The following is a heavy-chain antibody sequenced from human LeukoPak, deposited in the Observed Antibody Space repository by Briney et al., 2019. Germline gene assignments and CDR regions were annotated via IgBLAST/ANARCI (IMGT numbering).Heavy chain of an antibody. Sequence: SETLSLTCAVYGGSFSGYYWSWIRQPPGKGLEWIGEINHSGSTNYNPSLKSRVTISVDTSKNQFSPKLSSVTAADTAVYYCARVSGQQLYFYWGQGTLVTVSS. CDR1: GGSFSGYY. CDR3: ARVSGQQLYFY. J-gene: IGHJ4*02. CDR2: INHSGST. D-gene: IGHD6-13*01. V-gene: IGHV4-34*01.